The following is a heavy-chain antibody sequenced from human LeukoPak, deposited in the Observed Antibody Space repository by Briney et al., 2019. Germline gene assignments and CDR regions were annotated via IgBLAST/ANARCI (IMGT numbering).Heavy chain of an antibody. CDR3: ARAGYDYVWGSYQGFYFDY. V-gene: IGHV3-48*01. Sequence: GGSLRLSCAASGFTFSSYSMNWVRQAPGKGLEWVSYISSSSSTIYYADSVEGRFTISRDNAKNSLYLQMNSLRAEDTAVYYCARAGYDYVWGSYQGFYFDYWGQGTLVTVSS. CDR2: ISSSSSTI. D-gene: IGHD3-16*02. CDR1: GFTFSSYS. J-gene: IGHJ4*02.